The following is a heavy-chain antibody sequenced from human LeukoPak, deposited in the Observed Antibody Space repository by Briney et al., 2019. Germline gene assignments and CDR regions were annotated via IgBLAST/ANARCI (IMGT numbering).Heavy chain of an antibody. CDR2: IYPGDSDT. Sequence: GESLKISCKGSGYIFSNYWIGWVRQVPGKGLEWMGIIYPGDSDTTYSPSFQGQVTISVNKSISTAYLHWSSLKASATAMYYCARPLGYSYTRFDYWGQGTLVTVSS. V-gene: IGHV5-51*01. J-gene: IGHJ4*02. D-gene: IGHD5-18*01. CDR3: ARPLGYSYTRFDY. CDR1: GYIFSNYW.